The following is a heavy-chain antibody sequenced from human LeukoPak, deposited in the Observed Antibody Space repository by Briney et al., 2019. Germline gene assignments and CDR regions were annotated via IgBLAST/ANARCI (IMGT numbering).Heavy chain of an antibody. V-gene: IGHV1-2*02. CDR1: GYTFTSYY. Sequence: ASVKVSCKASGYTFTSYYMHWVRQAPGQGLEWMGWINPNSGGTNYAQKFQGRVTMTRDTSISTAYMELSRLRSDDTAVYYCATDCSSTSCHLFDPWGQGTLVTVSS. CDR2: INPNSGGT. D-gene: IGHD2-2*01. CDR3: ATDCSSTSCHLFDP. J-gene: IGHJ5*02.